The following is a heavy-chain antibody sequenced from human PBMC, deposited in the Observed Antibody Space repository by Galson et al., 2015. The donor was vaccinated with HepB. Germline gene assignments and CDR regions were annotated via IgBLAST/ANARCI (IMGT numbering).Heavy chain of an antibody. CDR2: ISYDGSNK. CDR1: GFTFSSYG. Sequence: SLRLSCAASGFTFSSYGMHWVRQAPGKGLEWVALISYDGSNKYYADSVKGRFTISRDSSSNTLSLQMNSLRAEDTAVYYCAKDRGSSWSFLDYWGQGTLVTVSS. D-gene: IGHD6-13*01. J-gene: IGHJ4*02. V-gene: IGHV3-30*18. CDR3: AKDRGSSWSFLDY.